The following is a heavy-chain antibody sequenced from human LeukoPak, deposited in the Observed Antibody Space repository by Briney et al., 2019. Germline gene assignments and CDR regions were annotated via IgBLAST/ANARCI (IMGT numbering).Heavy chain of an antibody. CDR3: TTGRYTGRGGFAY. CDR1: GFTFSNAW. V-gene: IGHV3-15*01. D-gene: IGHD1-26*01. Sequence: PGGSLRLSCAASGFTFSNAWMSWVRQAPGKGLEWVGRIKSKTDGGTTDYAAPVKGRFTISRDDSKNTLYLQMNSLKTEDTAVYHCTTGRYTGRGGFAYWGQGTLVTVSS. J-gene: IGHJ4*02. CDR2: IKSKTDGGTT.